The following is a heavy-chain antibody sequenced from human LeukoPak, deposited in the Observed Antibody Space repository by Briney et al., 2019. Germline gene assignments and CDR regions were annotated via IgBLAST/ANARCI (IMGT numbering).Heavy chain of an antibody. V-gene: IGHV4-4*07. CDR3: ARGAVELELQDWFDP. D-gene: IGHD1-7*01. Sequence: SETLSLTCTVSGGSISSYYWSWIRQPAGKGLEWIGRIYTSGSTNYNPSLKSRVTMSVDTSKNQFSLKLSSVTAADTAVYYCARGAVELELQDWFDPWGQGTLVTVSS. CDR1: GGSISSYY. J-gene: IGHJ5*02. CDR2: IYTSGST.